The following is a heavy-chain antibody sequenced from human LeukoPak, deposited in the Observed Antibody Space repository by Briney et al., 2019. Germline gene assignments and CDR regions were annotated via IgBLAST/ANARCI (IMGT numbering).Heavy chain of an antibody. CDR2: INHSGST. V-gene: IGHV4-34*01. CDR1: GGSFSGYY. D-gene: IGHD3-10*01. Sequence: SETLSLTCAVYGGSFSGYYWSWIRQPPGKGLEWIGEINHSGSTNYNPSLKSRVTISVDTSKNQFSLKLSSVTAADTAVYYCARDQEVRGVIFYYGMDVWGQGTTVTVSS. J-gene: IGHJ6*02. CDR3: ARDQEVRGVIFYYGMDV.